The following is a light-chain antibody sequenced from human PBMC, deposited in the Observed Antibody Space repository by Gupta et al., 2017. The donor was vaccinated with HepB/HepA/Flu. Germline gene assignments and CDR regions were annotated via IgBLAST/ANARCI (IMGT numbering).Light chain of an antibody. J-gene: IGKJ5*01. V-gene: IGKV3-20*01. Sequence: EIVLSQSPGTLSLSPGEKVPLSCGASENVKTFYLSWYQQKPGQAPRLLVYGASNRAADIPDRFRGVESGTDLTLTISRLEPEDFAVYYCRDGSNSLITFGQGTPMDIK. CDR2: GAS. CDR1: ENVKTFY. CDR3: RDGSNSLIT.